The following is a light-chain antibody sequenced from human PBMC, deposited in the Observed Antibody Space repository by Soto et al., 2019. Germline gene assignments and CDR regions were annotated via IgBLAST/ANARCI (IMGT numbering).Light chain of an antibody. CDR1: SSDVGGYNY. CDR2: DVS. Sequence: QSALTQPASVSGSPGQSITISCTGTSSDVGGYNYVSWYQQHPGKAPKLMIYDVSNRPSGVSNRFSGPKSGNTASLTISGLQAEDEADYYCSSYTSSSTAFGGGTKVTVL. J-gene: IGLJ2*01. CDR3: SSYTSSSTA. V-gene: IGLV2-14*01.